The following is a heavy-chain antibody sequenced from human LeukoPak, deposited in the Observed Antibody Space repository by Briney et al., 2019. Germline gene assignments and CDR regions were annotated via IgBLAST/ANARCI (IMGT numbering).Heavy chain of an antibody. D-gene: IGHD5-12*01. CDR2: IHYTGSI. V-gene: IGHV4-31*03. Sequence: SQTLSLTCTVSDDSLSSGTYYWNWIRLYPGKGLEWIGCIHYTGSIYYNSSLKSRVTISVDTSKNQFSLNVNSVTAADTAVYYCARGVDRTKIYSWGQGTLVTVSS. J-gene: IGHJ4*02. CDR3: ARGVDRTKIYS. CDR1: DDSLSSGTYY.